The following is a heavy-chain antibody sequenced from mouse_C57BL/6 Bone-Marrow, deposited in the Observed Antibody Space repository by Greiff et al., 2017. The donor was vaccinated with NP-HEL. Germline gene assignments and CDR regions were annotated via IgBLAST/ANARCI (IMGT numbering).Heavy chain of an antibody. V-gene: IGHV1-76*01. Sequence: LVESGAELVRPGASVKLSCKASGYTFTDYYINWVKQRPGQGLEWIARIYPGSGNTYYNEKFKGKATLTAEKSSSTAYMQLSSLTSEDSAVYFCASYYYGSSYRDYWGQGTTLTVSS. J-gene: IGHJ2*01. CDR2: IYPGSGNT. CDR3: ASYYYGSSYRDY. D-gene: IGHD1-1*01. CDR1: GYTFTDYY.